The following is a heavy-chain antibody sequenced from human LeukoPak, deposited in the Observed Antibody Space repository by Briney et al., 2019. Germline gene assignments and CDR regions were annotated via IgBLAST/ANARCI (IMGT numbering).Heavy chain of an antibody. CDR1: GGSISGYY. CDR3: ARVSSVGSYWSDFEY. Sequence: SETLSLTCTVFGGSISGYYWSWIRQSPGKALEWIGYIYFGGSTHYNPSLKSRVTMSADTSKNQFSLKLSSMTAADTAVDYCARVSSVGSYWSDFEYWGPGTLVTVSS. J-gene: IGHJ4*02. D-gene: IGHD1-26*01. V-gene: IGHV4-59*01. CDR2: IYFGGST.